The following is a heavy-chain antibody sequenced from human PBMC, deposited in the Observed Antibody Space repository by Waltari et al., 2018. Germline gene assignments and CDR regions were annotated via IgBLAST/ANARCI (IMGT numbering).Heavy chain of an antibody. J-gene: IGHJ1*01. V-gene: IGHV4-39*07. CDR1: GGSISSSSDY. Sequence: QLQLQESGPGLVKPSETLSLTCTVSGGSISSSSDYWGWIRQPPGKGLEWIGSIYYSGSTYYNPSLKVRVTISVDTSKTQFSLKLSSVTAADTAVYYCARGSAGNTKGYFQHWGQGTLVTVSS. CDR2: IYYSGST. CDR3: ARGSAGNTKGYFQH. D-gene: IGHD6-13*01.